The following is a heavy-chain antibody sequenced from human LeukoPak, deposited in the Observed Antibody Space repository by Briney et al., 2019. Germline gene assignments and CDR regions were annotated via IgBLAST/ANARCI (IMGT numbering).Heavy chain of an antibody. CDR1: GFTFSSYA. J-gene: IGHJ4*02. Sequence: PGGSLRLSCAASGFTFSSYAMHWVRQAPGKGLEYVSAISSNGGSTYYANSVKGRFTISRDNSKNTLYLQMGSLRAEDMAVYYCARDGSGYDFWSGYYHPYYFDYWGQGTLVTVSS. D-gene: IGHD3-3*01. V-gene: IGHV3-64*01. CDR2: ISSNGGST. CDR3: ARDGSGYDFWSGYYHPYYFDY.